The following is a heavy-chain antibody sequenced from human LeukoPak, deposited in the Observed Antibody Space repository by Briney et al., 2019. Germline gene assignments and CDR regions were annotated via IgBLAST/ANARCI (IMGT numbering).Heavy chain of an antibody. CDR2: ISAYNGNT. D-gene: IGHD3-22*01. V-gene: IGHV1-18*01. J-gene: IGHJ5*02. CDR1: GYTFTSYG. Sequence: GASVKVSCKASGYTFTSYGISWVRQAPGQGLEWMGWISAYNGNTNYAQKLQGRVTMTEDTSTDTAYMELSSLRSEDTAVYYCATELGSYYDSSGYWFDPWGQGTLVTVSS. CDR3: ATELGSYYDSSGYWFDP.